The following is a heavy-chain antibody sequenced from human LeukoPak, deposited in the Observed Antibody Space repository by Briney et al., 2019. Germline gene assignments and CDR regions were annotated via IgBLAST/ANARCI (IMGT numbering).Heavy chain of an antibody. V-gene: IGHV1-69*06. CDR2: IIPMSGTV. CDR1: GGTFSTFG. Sequence: SVKVSCKASGGTFSTFGVSWVRQAPGQGLEWMGGIIPMSGTVNNAQKFQGRVTITADKSTGTAYMELSSLRSDDTAVYYCARETGYAYGRAPLDYWGQGTLVTVSS. J-gene: IGHJ4*02. D-gene: IGHD5-18*01. CDR3: ARETGYAYGRAPLDY.